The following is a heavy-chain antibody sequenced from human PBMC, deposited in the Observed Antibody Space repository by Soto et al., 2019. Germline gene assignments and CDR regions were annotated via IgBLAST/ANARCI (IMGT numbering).Heavy chain of an antibody. CDR2: ISYDGSNK. Sequence: QVQLVESGGGVVQPGRSLRLSCAASGFTFSSYAMHWVRQAPGKGLEWVAVISYDGSNKYYADSVKGRFTISRDNSKNTLYLQMNSPRAEDTAVYYCAREVYYYYYGMDVWGQGTTVTVSS. V-gene: IGHV3-30-3*01. J-gene: IGHJ6*02. CDR1: GFTFSSYA. CDR3: AREVYYYYYGMDV.